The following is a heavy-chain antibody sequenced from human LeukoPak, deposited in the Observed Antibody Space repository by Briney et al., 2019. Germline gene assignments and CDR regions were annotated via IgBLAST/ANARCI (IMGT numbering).Heavy chain of an antibody. Sequence: PGRSLRLSCAASGFTFDDYAMHWVRQAPGKGLEWVSGISWNSGNIGYADSVKGRFTISRDNAKNSLYLQMNSLRAEDTALYYCAKDAGGLVVVPAMDWGQGTLVTVSS. D-gene: IGHD2-2*01. CDR2: ISWNSGNI. CDR3: AKDAGGLVVVPAMD. CDR1: GFTFDDYA. J-gene: IGHJ4*02. V-gene: IGHV3-9*01.